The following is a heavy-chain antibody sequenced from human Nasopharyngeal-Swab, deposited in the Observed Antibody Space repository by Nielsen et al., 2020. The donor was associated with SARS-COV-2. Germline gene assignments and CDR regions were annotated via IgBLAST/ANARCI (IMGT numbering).Heavy chain of an antibody. CDR1: GLTFSDSW. D-gene: IGHD1-26*01. J-gene: IGHJ4*02. CDR3: AVGQHAGAFDY. Sequence: GGSLRLSCAVSGLTFSDSWIHLVLQAPGKGLVWVSRINHDGSRTGYADSVKRRFTISRDNAKSMLYLQMNSLRAEDTAVYYCAVGQHAGAFDYWGQGTLVTVSS. CDR2: INHDGSRT. V-gene: IGHV3-74*01.